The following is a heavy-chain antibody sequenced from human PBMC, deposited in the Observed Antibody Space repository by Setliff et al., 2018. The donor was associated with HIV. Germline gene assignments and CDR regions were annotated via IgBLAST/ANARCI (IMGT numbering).Heavy chain of an antibody. V-gene: IGHV4-61*09. CDR2: IFTSGNSRYT. D-gene: IGHD3-3*01. CDR3: AREREAWSAYDS. CDR1: GASVTNVLYY. Sequence: SETLSLTCTVSGASVTNVLYYWSWLRQPAGKGLEWIGHIFTSGNSRYTNYNSSLESRVAISLDTSSNQFSLKLSSVTAADTAVYHCAREREAWSAYDSWGQGTLVTVSS. J-gene: IGHJ5*02.